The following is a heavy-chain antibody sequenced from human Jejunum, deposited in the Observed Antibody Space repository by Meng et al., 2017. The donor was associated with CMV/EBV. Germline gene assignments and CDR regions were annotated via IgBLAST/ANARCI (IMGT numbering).Heavy chain of an antibody. CDR2: ISFLGHVR. CDR1: FTVSSSA. J-gene: IGHJ5*02. Sequence: FTVSSSAIHWVRQAPGKGLEWVAVISFLGHVRNYADSVKGRFAILSDDYNNTVYLQMNSLTVEDTAVYYCARDVYCSGTSCFTNWFDPWGQGTLVTVSS. V-gene: IGHV3-30*09. D-gene: IGHD2-2*02. CDR3: ARDVYCSGTSCFTNWFDP.